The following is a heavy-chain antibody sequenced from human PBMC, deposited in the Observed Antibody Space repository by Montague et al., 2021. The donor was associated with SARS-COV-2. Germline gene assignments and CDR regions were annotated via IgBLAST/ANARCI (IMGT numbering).Heavy chain of an antibody. Sequence: SETLSLTCTVSGDSLFSRSYYWGWIRQPPGKGLEWIGSVYYNGNTNYNPSLKSRVTISLDTSENQISLNLDSVTAADTAVYYCVGPGGSESHWFDRWGQGTLVTVSS. CDR3: VGPGGSESHWFDR. CDR2: VYYNGNT. J-gene: IGHJ5*02. V-gene: IGHV4-39*01. D-gene: IGHD3-10*01. CDR1: GDSLFSRSYY.